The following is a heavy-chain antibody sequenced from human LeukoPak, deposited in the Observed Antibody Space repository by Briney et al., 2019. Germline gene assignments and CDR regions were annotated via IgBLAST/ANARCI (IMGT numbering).Heavy chain of an antibody. CDR2: ISGSGDST. CDR1: GFTFSNYA. J-gene: IGHJ4*02. CDR3: AKAPVTTCRGAYCYPFDY. V-gene: IGHV3-23*01. D-gene: IGHD2-21*01. Sequence: PGGSLRLSCAASGFTFSNYAMRWVRQAPGKGLEWVSGISGSGDSTYYADSVKGRFTISRDSSKNTLFLQMNRLRPEDAAVYYCAKAPVTTCRGAYCYPFDYWGQGTLVTVSS.